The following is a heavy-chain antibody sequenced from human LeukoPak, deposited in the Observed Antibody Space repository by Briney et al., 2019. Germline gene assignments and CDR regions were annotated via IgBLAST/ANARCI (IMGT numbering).Heavy chain of an antibody. D-gene: IGHD1-26*01. J-gene: IGHJ4*02. CDR2: FGGDRVA. Sequence: GGSLRLSCAASGFPFSNNAMSWVRQAPGKGLEWVSAFGGDRVAHYADSVKGRFTISKDDSKSTLYLQMNSLRAEDTGVYYCGKDLLGWAFDYWGQGILVTVS. CDR1: GFPFSNNA. V-gene: IGHV3-23*01. CDR3: GKDLLGWAFDY.